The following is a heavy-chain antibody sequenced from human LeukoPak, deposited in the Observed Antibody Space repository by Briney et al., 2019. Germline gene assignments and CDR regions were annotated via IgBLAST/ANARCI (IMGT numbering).Heavy chain of an antibody. V-gene: IGHV4-59*01. D-gene: IGHD6-13*01. CDR3: ARVRQQLGAFDI. CDR1: GGSISSYY. CDR2: IYYSGST. J-gene: IGHJ3*02. Sequence: PSETLSLTCTVSGGSISSYYWSWIRQPPGKGLEWIGHIYYSGSTNYNPSLKSRVTISVDTSKNQFSLKLSSVTAADTAVYYCARVRQQLGAFDIWGQGTMVTVSS.